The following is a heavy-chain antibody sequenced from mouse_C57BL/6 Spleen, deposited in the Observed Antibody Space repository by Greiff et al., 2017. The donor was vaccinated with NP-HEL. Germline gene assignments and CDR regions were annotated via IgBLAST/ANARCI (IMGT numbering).Heavy chain of an antibody. CDR3: ARRGVYYDYGWFAY. V-gene: IGHV1-77*01. CDR2: IGPGSGST. J-gene: IGHJ3*01. CDR1: GYTFTDYY. Sequence: QVQLQQSGAELVKPGASVKISCKASGYTFTDYYINWVKQRPGQGLEWIGKIGPGSGSTYYNEKFKGKATLTADKSSSTAYMQLSSLTSEDSAVDFCARRGVYYDYGWFAYWGQGTLVTVSA. D-gene: IGHD2-4*01.